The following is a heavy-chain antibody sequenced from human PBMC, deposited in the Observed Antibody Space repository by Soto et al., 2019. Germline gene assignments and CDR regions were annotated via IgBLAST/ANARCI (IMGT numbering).Heavy chain of an antibody. CDR2: ISYDGSNK. J-gene: IGHJ4*02. Sequence: GGSLRLSCAASGFTFSSYAMHWVRQAPGKGLEWVAVISYDGSNKYYADSVKGRFTISRDNSKNTLYLQMNSLRAEDTAVYYCARDRGYYYDSSGSLFDYWGQGT. V-gene: IGHV3-30-3*01. CDR3: ARDRGYYYDSSGSLFDY. CDR1: GFTFSSYA. D-gene: IGHD3-22*01.